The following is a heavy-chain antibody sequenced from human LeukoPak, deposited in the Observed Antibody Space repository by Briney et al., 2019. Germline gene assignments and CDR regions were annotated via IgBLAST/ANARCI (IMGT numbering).Heavy chain of an antibody. CDR3: ARAIAVAYKDAFDI. V-gene: IGHV4-4*07. CDR2: IYTSGST. J-gene: IGHJ3*02. CDR1: GGSISSYY. Sequence: SETLSLTCTVSGGSISSYYWSWIRQPAGKGLEWIGRIYTSGSTNYNPSLKSRVTISVDKSKNQFPLKLSSVTAADTAVYYCARAIAVAYKDAFDIWGQGTMVTVSS. D-gene: IGHD6-19*01.